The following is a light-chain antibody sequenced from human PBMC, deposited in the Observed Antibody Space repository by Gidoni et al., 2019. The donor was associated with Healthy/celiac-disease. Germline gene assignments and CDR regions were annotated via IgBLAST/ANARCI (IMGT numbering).Light chain of an antibody. CDR1: SSDVGSYNL. CDR3: CSYAGSSTFYV. CDR2: EVS. J-gene: IGLJ1*01. Sequence: QSALTQPASVSGSPGQSITISCTGTSSDVGSYNLVSWYQQHPGKAPKLMIYEVSKRPSGVSNRFSGSKSGNTASLTISGLQAEDEADYYCCSYAGSSTFYVFGTGTKVXVX. V-gene: IGLV2-23*02.